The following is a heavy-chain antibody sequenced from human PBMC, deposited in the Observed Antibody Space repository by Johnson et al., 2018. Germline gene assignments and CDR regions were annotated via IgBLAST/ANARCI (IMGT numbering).Heavy chain of an antibody. V-gene: IGHV3-30*03. Sequence: QVQLVQSGGGVVQPGRSLRLSCAASGFTFSSYGMHWVRQAPGKGLEWVAVISYDGSNKYYVDSVKGRFTLSRDNAKNSLYLQMNSRGAEDTAVYYCASPGYGGNSIDIWGQGTMVTVSS. CDR2: ISYDGSNK. CDR1: GFTFSSYG. CDR3: ASPGYGGNSIDI. J-gene: IGHJ3*02. D-gene: IGHD4-23*01.